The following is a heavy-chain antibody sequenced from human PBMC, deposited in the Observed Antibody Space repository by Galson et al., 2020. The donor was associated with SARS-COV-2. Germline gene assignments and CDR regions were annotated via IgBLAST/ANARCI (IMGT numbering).Heavy chain of an antibody. D-gene: IGHD3-22*01. V-gene: IGHV4-38-2*02. J-gene: IGHJ2*01. CDR3: ARQGVNMIVLVTVPGWYFDL. CDR2: VYPSGTT. CDR1: GYSVSTTNY. Sequence: SETLSLTCTVSGYSVSTTNYSGWVRQPPGRGLGWIGIVYPSGTTYYNPPPKRRTTTSVDTSKNQFSLRLDSVTAADTALYYCARQGVNMIVLVTVPGWYFDLWGRGTLVTVSS.